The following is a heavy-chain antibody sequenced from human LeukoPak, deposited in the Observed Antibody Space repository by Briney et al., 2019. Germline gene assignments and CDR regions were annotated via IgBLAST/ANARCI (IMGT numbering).Heavy chain of an antibody. CDR3: AKGPPDSSTWYKRTEG. V-gene: IGHV3-23*01. J-gene: IGHJ4*02. CDR2: VSGSGETT. CDR1: GFTVSTYY. D-gene: IGHD6-13*01. Sequence: PGGSLRLSCTASGFTVSTYYMSWVRQAPGKGLEWVSDVSGSGETTYYADSVKGRFTISRDNSKNTLYLQMNSLRAEDTAMYYCAKGPPDSSTWYKRTEGWGQGTLVTVSS.